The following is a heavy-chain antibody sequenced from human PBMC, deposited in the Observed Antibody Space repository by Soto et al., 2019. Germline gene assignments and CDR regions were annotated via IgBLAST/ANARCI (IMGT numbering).Heavy chain of an antibody. Sequence: SETLSLTCAVYGGSFSGYYWSWIRQPPGKGLEWIGEINHSGSTNYNPSLKSRVTISVDTSKNQFSLKLSSVTAADTAVYYCARGRRSGYGSTTRCNTSWKFCPRGQGTRFTASS. J-gene: IGHJ5*02. CDR1: GGSFSGYY. CDR2: INHSGST. CDR3: ARGRRSGYGSTTRCNTSWKFCP. V-gene: IGHV4-34*01. D-gene: IGHD2-2*02.